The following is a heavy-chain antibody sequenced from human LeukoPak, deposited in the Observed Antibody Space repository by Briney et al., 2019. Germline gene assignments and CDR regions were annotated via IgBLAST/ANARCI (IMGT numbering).Heavy chain of an antibody. Sequence: SETLSLTCTVSGGSISSGDYYWSWIRQPPGKGLEWIGYIYYSGSTNYNASLKSRVTISVDTSKNQFSLKLSSVTAADTAVYYCARVGYSYGLDYWGQGTLVTVSS. CDR2: IYYSGST. D-gene: IGHD5-18*01. CDR3: ARVGYSYGLDY. J-gene: IGHJ4*02. V-gene: IGHV4-61*08. CDR1: GGSISSGDYY.